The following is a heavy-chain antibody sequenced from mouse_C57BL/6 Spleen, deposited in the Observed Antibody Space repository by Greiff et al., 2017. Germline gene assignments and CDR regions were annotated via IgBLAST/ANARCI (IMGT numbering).Heavy chain of an antibody. CDR3: ANDYDPTWFAY. V-gene: IGHV1-82*01. Sequence: VQLQQSGPELVKPGASVKISCKASGYAFSSSWLNWVKQRPGKGLEWIGRIYPGDGDTNYNGKFKGKATLTADKSSSTAYMQLSSLTSEDSAVYFCANDYDPTWFAYWGQGTMVKVSA. D-gene: IGHD2-4*01. CDR2: IYPGDGDT. J-gene: IGHJ3*01. CDR1: GYAFSSSW.